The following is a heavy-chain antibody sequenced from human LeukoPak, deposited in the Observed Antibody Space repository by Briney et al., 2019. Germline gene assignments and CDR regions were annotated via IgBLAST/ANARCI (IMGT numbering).Heavy chain of an antibody. CDR3: ARGKKTLFGVVYFDS. J-gene: IGHJ4*02. CDR2: IKQDESEK. Sequence: PGGSLRLSCATSGFTFSSYWMSWVRQAPGKGLEWVANIKQDESEKYSVDSVKGRFTISRDNAKNSLFLQMNSLRAEDTAVYYCARGKKTLFGVVYFDSWGQGTLVTVSS. D-gene: IGHD3-3*01. V-gene: IGHV3-7*01. CDR1: GFTFSSYW.